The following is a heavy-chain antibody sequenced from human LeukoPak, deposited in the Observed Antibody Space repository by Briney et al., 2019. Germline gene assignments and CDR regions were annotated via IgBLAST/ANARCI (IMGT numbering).Heavy chain of an antibody. V-gene: IGHV4-59*13. CDR1: GGSISSYY. Sequence: PSETLSLTCTVSGGSISSYYWSWIRQPPGKGREWIGYIYYTGNTNCSPSLKSRVAISIDTAKNQFSLKLSSVTAADTAVYYCASYFFDQSKALDIWGQGTMVTVSA. D-gene: IGHD3-9*01. CDR2: IYYTGNT. J-gene: IGHJ3*02. CDR3: ASYFFDQSKALDI.